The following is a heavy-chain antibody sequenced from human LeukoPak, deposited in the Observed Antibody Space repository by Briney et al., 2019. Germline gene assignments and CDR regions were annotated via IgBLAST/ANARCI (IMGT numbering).Heavy chain of an antibody. CDR1: GYRFTSYW. D-gene: IGHD6-19*01. J-gene: IGHJ4*02. CDR2: MYPGDSDT. Sequence: GESLQISCKGSGYRFTSYWIAWARQLPGKGLEWMGIMYPGDSDTRYSPSFQGQVTISADKSISTAYLQWSSLKASDIAMYYCARRSSGGKEFDYWGQGTLVTVSS. V-gene: IGHV5-51*01. CDR3: ARRSSGGKEFDY.